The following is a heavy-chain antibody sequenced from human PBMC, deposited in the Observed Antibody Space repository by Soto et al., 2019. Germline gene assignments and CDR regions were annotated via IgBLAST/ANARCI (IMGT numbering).Heavy chain of an antibody. CDR1: EFSFGSYT. CDR2: ISYDGNNI. J-gene: IGHJ6*02. Sequence: PGGSLRLSCEASEFSFGSYTMYWVRRAPGKGLEWVTIISYDGNNIYYADFVQGRFTVSRDNSKNTLYLQMNSLRADDTARYYCARAPTYNAFWCHMDVWGQGTTVTVSS. V-gene: IGHV3-30-3*01. CDR3: ARAPTYNAFWCHMDV. D-gene: IGHD3-3*01.